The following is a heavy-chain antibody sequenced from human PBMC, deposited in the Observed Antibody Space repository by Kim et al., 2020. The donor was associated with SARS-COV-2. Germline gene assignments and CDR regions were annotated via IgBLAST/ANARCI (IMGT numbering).Heavy chain of an antibody. Sequence: SFQGKVTISADKSNSTAYLQWSSLKASDTAMYYCARLIAAAGPSTGWFDPWGQGTLVTVSS. J-gene: IGHJ5*02. D-gene: IGHD6-13*01. V-gene: IGHV5-51*01. CDR3: ARLIAAAGPSTGWFDP.